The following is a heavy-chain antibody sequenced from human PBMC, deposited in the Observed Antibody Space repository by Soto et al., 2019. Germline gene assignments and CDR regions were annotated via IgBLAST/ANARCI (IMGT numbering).Heavy chain of an antibody. Sequence: QVQLVQSGAEVKKPGASVKVSCKAPGGTFSSDAISWVRQSPGQGLEWLGGIIPNFGTAKYAQQFQGRVTITADQSTITGYMELSSLRSEDTAVYYWARSQGGSSSLDVYYDYYYGMDAWGEGTTVTVSS. CDR2: IIPNFGTA. CDR3: ARSQGGSSSLDVYYDYYYGMDA. CDR1: GGTFSSDA. D-gene: IGHD1-26*01. V-gene: IGHV1-69*01. J-gene: IGHJ6*04.